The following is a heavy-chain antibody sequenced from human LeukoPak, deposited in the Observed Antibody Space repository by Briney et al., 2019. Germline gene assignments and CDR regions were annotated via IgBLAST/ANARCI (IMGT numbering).Heavy chain of an antibody. V-gene: IGHV3-64*01. CDR2: ISSNGGST. CDR3: AREVAVAGSMDV. D-gene: IGHD6-19*01. CDR1: GFTFSSYA. Sequence: PGGSLRLPCAASGFTFSSYAMHWVRQAPGKGLEYVSAISSNGGSTYYANSVKGRFSISRDNSKNTLYLQMGSVRAEDTAVYYCAREVAVAGSMDVWGKGTTVTVSS. J-gene: IGHJ6*04.